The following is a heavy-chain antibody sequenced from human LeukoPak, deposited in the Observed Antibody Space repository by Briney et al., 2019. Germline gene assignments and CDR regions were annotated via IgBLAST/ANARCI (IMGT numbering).Heavy chain of an antibody. CDR1: GFTFSSYG. J-gene: IGHJ4*02. D-gene: IGHD3-16*01. V-gene: IGHV3-30*18. Sequence: GGSLRLSCAASGFTFSSYGMHWVRQAPGKGLEWVAVMSYDGNNKYYADSVKGRLTISRDNSKNTLYLQMNSLRAEDTAVYYCAKDHRKWYDYVSGFDYWGQGTLVTVPS. CDR2: MSYDGNNK. CDR3: AKDHRKWYDYVSGFDY.